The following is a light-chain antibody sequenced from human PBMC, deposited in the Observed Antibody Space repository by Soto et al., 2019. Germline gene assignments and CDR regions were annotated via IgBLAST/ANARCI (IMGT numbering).Light chain of an antibody. Sequence: EIVMTQSPATLSVSPGERATLSCRASQSVSSNLARYQQKPGQAPRLLIYGASTRATGIPARFSGSGSGTEFTLTISSLQSEDFAVYHCQHYDNWPSFGGGTKVEIK. CDR3: QHYDNWPS. CDR1: QSVSSN. CDR2: GAS. J-gene: IGKJ4*01. V-gene: IGKV3-15*01.